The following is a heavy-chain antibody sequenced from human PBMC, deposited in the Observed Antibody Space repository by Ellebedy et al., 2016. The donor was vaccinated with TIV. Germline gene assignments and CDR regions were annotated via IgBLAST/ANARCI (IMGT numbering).Heavy chain of an antibody. Sequence: MPSETLSLSCIASGFTVSSYYWSWIRQPPGKGLEWIGYMSSSGNTYYNPSLKSRVTTSIDTSKNQFSLKLSFVTAADTAVYYCASTEYIGFWGYWGQGTLVTVSS. D-gene: IGHD3-16*01. CDR1: GFTVSSYY. J-gene: IGHJ4*02. CDR3: ASTEYIGFWGY. CDR2: MSSSGNT. V-gene: IGHV4-59*02.